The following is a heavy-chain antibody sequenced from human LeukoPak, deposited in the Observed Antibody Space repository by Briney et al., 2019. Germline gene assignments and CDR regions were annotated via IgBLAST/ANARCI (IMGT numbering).Heavy chain of an antibody. CDR1: GFTFSRYW. CDR3: ARERGRGRDSPWFDY. CDR2: IKQDGGEI. J-gene: IGHJ4*02. V-gene: IGHV3-7*03. D-gene: IGHD1-26*01. Sequence: GGSLRLSCAASGFTFSRYWMSWVRQVPRKGLEWVANIKQDGGEIYYVDSVKGRFTISRDNAKNSLYLQMNSLRAEDTAVYYCARERGRGRDSPWFDYWGQGTLVTVSS.